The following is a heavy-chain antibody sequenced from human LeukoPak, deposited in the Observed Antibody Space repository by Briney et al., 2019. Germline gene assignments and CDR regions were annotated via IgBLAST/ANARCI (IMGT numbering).Heavy chain of an antibody. D-gene: IGHD6-6*01. CDR1: GGSFSGYY. CDR3: ARDHSSYTTYYYYMDV. CDR2: INHSGST. J-gene: IGHJ6*03. Sequence: SETLSLTCAVYGGSFSGYYWSWIRQPPGKGLEWIWEINHSGSTNYNPSLKSRVTISVDTSKNQFSLKLSSVTAADTAVYYCARDHSSYTTYYYYMDVWGKGTTVTVSS. V-gene: IGHV4-34*01.